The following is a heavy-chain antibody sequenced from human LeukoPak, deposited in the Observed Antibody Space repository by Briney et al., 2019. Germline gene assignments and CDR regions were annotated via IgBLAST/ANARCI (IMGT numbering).Heavy chain of an antibody. D-gene: IGHD4-17*01. Sequence: SVKVSCKASGGTFSSYAISWVRQAPGQGLEWMGGIIPIFGTANYAQKFQGRVTITTDESTSTAYMELSGLRSEDTAVYYCARVTSYGDYFSYYYYMDVWGKGTTVTVSS. J-gene: IGHJ6*03. V-gene: IGHV1-69*05. CDR3: ARVTSYGDYFSYYYYMDV. CDR2: IIPIFGTA. CDR1: GGTFSSYA.